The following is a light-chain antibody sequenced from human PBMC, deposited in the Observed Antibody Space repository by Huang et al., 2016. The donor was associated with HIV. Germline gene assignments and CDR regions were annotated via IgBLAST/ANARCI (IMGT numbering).Light chain of an antibody. Sequence: DIVMTQSPDSLAVSLGERATINCKSSQRVFYSSNNKNYLAWYQQKPGQPPKLLIYWASTRESGVPDRFRGSGSGTDFTLTISSLQAEDVAVYDCQQYYSTPITFAQGTRLEIK. CDR2: WAS. CDR3: QQYYSTPIT. V-gene: IGKV4-1*01. CDR1: QRVFYSSNNKNY. J-gene: IGKJ5*01.